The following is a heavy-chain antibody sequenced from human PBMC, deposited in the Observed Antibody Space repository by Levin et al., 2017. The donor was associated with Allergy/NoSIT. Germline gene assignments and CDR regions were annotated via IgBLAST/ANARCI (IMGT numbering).Heavy chain of an antibody. CDR1: GFTFSNYA. D-gene: IGHD1-14*01. CDR3: AKDWGYDRADWFDP. CDR2: ISGGGVIT. J-gene: IGHJ5*02. V-gene: IGHV3-23*01. Sequence: QSGGSLRLSCAASGFTFSNYAMSWVRQAPGKGLEWVSAISGGGVITYYADSVKGRFTISKDNSKNTLYLQMNSLRAEDTAVYYCAKDWGYDRADWFDPWGQGTLVTVSS.